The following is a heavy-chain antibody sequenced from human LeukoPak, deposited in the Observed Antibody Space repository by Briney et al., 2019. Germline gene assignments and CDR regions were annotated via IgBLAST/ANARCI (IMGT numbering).Heavy chain of an antibody. Sequence: GRSLRLSCAASGFTFSSFGMHWVRQAPGKGLEWVAVIWYDGNNKYYADSVKGRFTIPRGNSKNTLYLQMNSLRAEDTAVYYCARAFTSTGYYYVEYWGQGTLVTVSS. CDR2: IWYDGNNK. CDR1: GFTFSSFG. V-gene: IGHV3-33*01. CDR3: ARAFTSTGYYYVEY. D-gene: IGHD3-22*01. J-gene: IGHJ4*02.